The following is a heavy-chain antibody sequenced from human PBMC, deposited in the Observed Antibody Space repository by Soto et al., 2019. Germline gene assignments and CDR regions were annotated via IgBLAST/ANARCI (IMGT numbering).Heavy chain of an antibody. D-gene: IGHD3-10*01. CDR1: GFTFSSYG. V-gene: IGHV3-30*18. J-gene: IGHJ6*02. CDR3: AKDGRAYYYYGMDV. Sequence: GGSLRLSCAASGFTFSSYGMHWVRQAPGKGLEWVAVISYDGSNKYYADSVKGRFTISRDNSKNTLYLQMNSLRAEDTAVYYCAKDGRAYYYYGMDVWGQGTTVTVSS. CDR2: ISYDGSNK.